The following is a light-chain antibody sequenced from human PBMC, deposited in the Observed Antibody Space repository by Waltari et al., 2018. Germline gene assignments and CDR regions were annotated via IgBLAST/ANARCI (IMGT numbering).Light chain of an antibody. CDR3: SSYAGGSWV. J-gene: IGLJ3*02. CDR2: EVT. CDR1: SSDVGGYNY. V-gene: IGLV2-8*01. Sequence: QSALTQPPSASGSPGQSVTISCTGTSSDVGGYNYVSWYQQNPGKAPKLMIYEVTKRPSGCPDRFSGSKSGNTASLTVSGLQTEDEADYYCSSYAGGSWVFGGGTKLTVL.